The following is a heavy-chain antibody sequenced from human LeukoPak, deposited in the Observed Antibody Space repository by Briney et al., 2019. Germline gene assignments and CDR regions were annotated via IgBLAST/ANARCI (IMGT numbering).Heavy chain of an antibody. CDR3: ARAIVGAHFDY. Sequence: SETLSLTCTVSGGPISSYYWSWIRQPPGKGLEWIGYIYYSGSTNYNPSLKSRVTISVDTSKNQFSLKLSSVTAADTAVYYCARAIVGAHFDYWGQGTLVTVSS. D-gene: IGHD1-26*01. J-gene: IGHJ4*02. CDR2: IYYSGST. V-gene: IGHV4-59*08. CDR1: GGPISSYY.